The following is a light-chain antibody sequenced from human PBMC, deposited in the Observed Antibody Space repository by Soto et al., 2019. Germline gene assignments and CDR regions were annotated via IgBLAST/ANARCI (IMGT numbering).Light chain of an antibody. CDR3: YSDVDATTGV. Sequence: QSVLTQPASVSGSPGQSITISCTGTSTDVGANNYVSWYQQHPGRAPKVMIYDVTNRPSGVSSRFSGSKSGNTASLTISGLQAEDEADYYCYSDVDATTGVFGGGTKLTVL. CDR1: STDVGANNY. V-gene: IGLV2-14*01. CDR2: DVT. J-gene: IGLJ2*01.